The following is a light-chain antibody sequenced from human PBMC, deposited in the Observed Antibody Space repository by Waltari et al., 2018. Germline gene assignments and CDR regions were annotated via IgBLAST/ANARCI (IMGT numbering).Light chain of an antibody. J-gene: IGLJ2*01. CDR1: NSNIGSNV. CDR3: ATWDDRLTGVV. V-gene: IGLV1-44*01. CDR2: SNT. Sequence: QSALTQPPSASGTPGQTVTIFCSGGNSNIGSNVVNWYQQVPGTAPKLLIYSNTYRPSGVPDRFSGSESGTSASLAISGLQSDDEGDYYCATWDDRLTGVVFGGGTQVTVL.